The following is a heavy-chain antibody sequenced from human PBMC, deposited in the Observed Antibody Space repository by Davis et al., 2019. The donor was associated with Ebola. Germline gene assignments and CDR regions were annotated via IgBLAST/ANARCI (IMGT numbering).Heavy chain of an antibody. CDR3: ARGDKVTPVGKRGLRHLDGFDS. J-gene: IGHJ4*02. CDR2: IIHSGNT. Sequence: PSETLSPTCGVYGASFSNYYWTWIRQPQGKGLEWIGEIIHSGNTNYNPSLKSRVTISVDMSKNQFSLRLSSVTAADTAVYYCARGDKVTPVGKRGLRHLDGFDSWGQGTLVTVSS. V-gene: IGHV4-34*01. CDR1: GASFSNYY. D-gene: IGHD6-13*01.